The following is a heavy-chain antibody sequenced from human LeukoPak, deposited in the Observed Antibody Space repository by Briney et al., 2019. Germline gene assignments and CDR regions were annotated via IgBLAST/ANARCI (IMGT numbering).Heavy chain of an antibody. CDR1: GYTFTGYY. Sequence: ASVKVSCKASGYTFTGYYMHWVRQAPGQGLEWMGWISAYNGNTNYAQKLQGRVTMTTDTSTSTAYMELSSLRSEDTAVYYCARVRVGATSDYWGQGTLVTVSS. V-gene: IGHV1-18*04. J-gene: IGHJ4*02. CDR3: ARVRVGATSDY. D-gene: IGHD1-26*01. CDR2: ISAYNGNT.